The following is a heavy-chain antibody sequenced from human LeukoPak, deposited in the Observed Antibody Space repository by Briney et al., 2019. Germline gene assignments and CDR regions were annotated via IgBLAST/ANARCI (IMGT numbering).Heavy chain of an antibody. CDR2: INPNSGGT. Sequence: ASVTVSCKASGYTFTGYYMHWVRQAPGQGLEWMGWINPNSGGTNYAQKFQGWVTMTRDTSISTAYMELSRLRSDDTAVYYCARGNYNILTGYYSDQDYYYYGMDVWGQGTTVTVSS. CDR1: GYTFTGYY. J-gene: IGHJ6*02. CDR3: ARGNYNILTGYYSDQDYYYYGMDV. D-gene: IGHD3-9*01. V-gene: IGHV1-2*04.